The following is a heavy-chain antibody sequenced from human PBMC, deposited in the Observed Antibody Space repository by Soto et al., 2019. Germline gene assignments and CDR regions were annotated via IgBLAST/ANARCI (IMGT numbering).Heavy chain of an antibody. J-gene: IGHJ6*02. D-gene: IGHD3-10*01. CDR2: VSTNGRST. CDR3: AKDRAFNYFYGMDV. V-gene: IGHV3-23*01. Sequence: LRLSCVGSGFSFSSCGMQWVRQAPGKGLEWVAGVSTNGRSTYYADSVRGRFTISRDNSKITVYLQMNSLRAEDTAVYYCAKDRAFNYFYGMDVWGQGTTVTVSS. CDR1: GFSFSSCG.